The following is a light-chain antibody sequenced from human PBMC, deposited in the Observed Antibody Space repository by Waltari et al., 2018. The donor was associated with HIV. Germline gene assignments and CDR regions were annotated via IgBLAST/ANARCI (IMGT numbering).Light chain of an antibody. V-gene: IGLV3-1*01. CDR3: QAWDTSTGV. CDR1: KLGDKT. Sequence: SYELIQPPSVSVSPGQTATITRAGDKLGDKTVCWYQQKPGQYPVLVVYKDNKRPSGIPERFSGSNSGNTATLTINGTQAVDEGDYYCQAWDTSTGVFGAGTKVSVL. J-gene: IGLJ1*01. CDR2: KDN.